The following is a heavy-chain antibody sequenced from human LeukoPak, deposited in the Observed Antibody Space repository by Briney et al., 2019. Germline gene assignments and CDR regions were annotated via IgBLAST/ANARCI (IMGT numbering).Heavy chain of an antibody. CDR1: GFTFSSYG. D-gene: IGHD3-10*01. J-gene: IGHJ6*03. CDR3: AKDSYGSGSYDFSYYYYYMDV. CDR2: IRYDGSNK. Sequence: PGGSLRLSCAASGFTFSSYGMHWVRQAPGKGLGWVAFIRYDGSNKYYADSVKGRFTISRDNSKNTLYLQMNSLRAEDTAVYYCAKDSYGSGSYDFSYYYYYMDVWGKGTTVTISS. V-gene: IGHV3-30*02.